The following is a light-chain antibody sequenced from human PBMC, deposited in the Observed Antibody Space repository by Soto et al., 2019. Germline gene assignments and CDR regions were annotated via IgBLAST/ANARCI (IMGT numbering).Light chain of an antibody. CDR3: QQGCSSPLT. CDR1: ESISSY. Sequence: DIQMTQSPSSLSASVGDRVTITCRASESISSYLNWYQQKAGRAPKVLIYAASTLESGVPARFSGSGSGTDFTLTISNLQPDDCASYYCQQGCSSPLTFGGGTKVEI. V-gene: IGKV1-39*01. CDR2: AAS. J-gene: IGKJ4*01.